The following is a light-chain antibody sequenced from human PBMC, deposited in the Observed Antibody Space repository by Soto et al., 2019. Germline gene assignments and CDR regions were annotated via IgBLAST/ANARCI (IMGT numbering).Light chain of an antibody. J-gene: IGLJ1*01. CDR1: SSDVGGYNY. CDR2: DVS. CDR3: SSYTSSSTPWV. Sequence: QPALTQPASVSGSPGQSITISCTGTSSDVGGYNYVSWYQQHPGKAPKLMIYDVSNRPSGVSNRFSGSKSGNTASLTISGLQAEDEADYYCSSYTSSSTPWVFGTGTKVTVL. V-gene: IGLV2-14*01.